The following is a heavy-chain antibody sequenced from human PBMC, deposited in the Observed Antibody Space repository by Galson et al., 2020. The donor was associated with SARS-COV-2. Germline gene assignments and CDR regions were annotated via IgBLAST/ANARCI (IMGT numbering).Heavy chain of an antibody. J-gene: IGHJ6*02. Sequence: GGSLRLSCAASGFTFSSYWMSWVRQAPGKGLEWVANIKQDGSEKYYVDSVKGRFTISRDNAKNSLYLQMNSLRAEDTAVYYCARDQLAYGDYGSTHYYYYGMDVWGQGTTVTVSS. CDR3: ARDQLAYGDYGSTHYYYYGMDV. CDR2: IKQDGSEK. CDR1: GFTFSSYW. D-gene: IGHD4-17*01. V-gene: IGHV3-7*01.